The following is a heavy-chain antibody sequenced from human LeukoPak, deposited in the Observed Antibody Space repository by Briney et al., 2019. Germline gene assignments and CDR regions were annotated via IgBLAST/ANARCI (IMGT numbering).Heavy chain of an antibody. V-gene: IGHV4-59*01. D-gene: IGHD4-23*01. CDR3: ARDGNYGGDFDY. J-gene: IGHJ4*02. CDR1: GGSISSYY. CDR2: IYYSGST. Sequence: SETLSLTCTVSGGSISSYYWSWIRQPPGKGLEWIGYIYYSGSTNCNPSLKSRVTISVDTSKNQFSLKLSSVTAADTAVYYCARDGNYGGDFDYWGQGTLVTVSS.